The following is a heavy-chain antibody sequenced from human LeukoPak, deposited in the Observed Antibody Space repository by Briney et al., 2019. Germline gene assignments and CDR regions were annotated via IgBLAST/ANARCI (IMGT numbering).Heavy chain of an antibody. CDR2: FDPEDGET. Sequence: GASVKVSCKVSGYTLTELSMHWVRQAPGKGLEWMGGFDPEDGETIYAQKFQGRVTMTEDTSTDTAYMELSSLRSEDTAVYYCATNPRKWELLQAYFDYWGQGTLVTVSS. J-gene: IGHJ4*02. V-gene: IGHV1-24*01. D-gene: IGHD1-26*01. CDR3: ATNPRKWELLQAYFDY. CDR1: GYTLTELS.